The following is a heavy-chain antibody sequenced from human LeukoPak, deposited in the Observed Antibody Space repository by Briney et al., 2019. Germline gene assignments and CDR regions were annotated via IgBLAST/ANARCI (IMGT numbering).Heavy chain of an antibody. V-gene: IGHV3-48*03. CDR2: ITNNGTTI. CDR3: ARDQWLAYYYHGMDV. Sequence: PGGSLRLSCAASGFTFSSYAMNWVRQAPGKGLEWVSYITNNGTTIYYAVSVKGRFTISRDNAENSLYLQMNSLRAEDTAIYYCARDQWLAYYYHGMDVWGQGTTVTVSS. J-gene: IGHJ6*02. CDR1: GFTFSSYA. D-gene: IGHD6-19*01.